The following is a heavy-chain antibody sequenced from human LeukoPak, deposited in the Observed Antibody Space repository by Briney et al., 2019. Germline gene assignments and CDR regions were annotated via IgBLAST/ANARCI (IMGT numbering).Heavy chain of an antibody. CDR2: IDGGGGRT. V-gene: IGHV3-23*01. Sequence: GGSLRLSCTASGFAFSSYAMSWVRQAPGVGLEWVSAIDGGGGRTRHADSVRGRFTISRDNSKNTLYLQMNSLRAEDTAIYYCAKDGEWRPAADWGQGTLVTVSS. CDR3: AKDGEWRPAAD. CDR1: GFAFSSYA. D-gene: IGHD2-2*01. J-gene: IGHJ4*02.